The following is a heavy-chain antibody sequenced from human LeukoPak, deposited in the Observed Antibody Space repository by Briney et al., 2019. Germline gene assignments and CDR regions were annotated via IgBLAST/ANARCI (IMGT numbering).Heavy chain of an antibody. CDR3: ARQSDYGDYGEVDH. CDR2: IYYSGNT. Sequence: PSETLSLTCTVSGGSISSYYWSWTRQPPGKGQEWIGDIYYSGNTNYNPSLKSRVTISVHTSKTQFSLKLSSVTAADTAVYYCARQSDYGDYGEVDHWGQGTLVTVSS. V-gene: IGHV4-59*08. CDR1: GGSISSYY. D-gene: IGHD4-17*01. J-gene: IGHJ4*02.